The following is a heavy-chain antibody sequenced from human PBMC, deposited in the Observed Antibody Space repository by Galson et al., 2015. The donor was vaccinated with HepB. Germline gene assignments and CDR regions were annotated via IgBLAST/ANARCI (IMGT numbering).Heavy chain of an antibody. J-gene: IGHJ4*02. Sequence: SVKVSCKASGYTFTSYGISWVRQAPGQGLEWMGWISAYNGNTNYALKLQGRVTMTTDTSTSTAYMELRSLRSDDTAVYYCARTGLLWFGEPPDAFDYWGQGTLVTVSS. CDR2: ISAYNGNT. CDR1: GYTFTSYG. V-gene: IGHV1-18*04. D-gene: IGHD3-10*01. CDR3: ARTGLLWFGEPPDAFDY.